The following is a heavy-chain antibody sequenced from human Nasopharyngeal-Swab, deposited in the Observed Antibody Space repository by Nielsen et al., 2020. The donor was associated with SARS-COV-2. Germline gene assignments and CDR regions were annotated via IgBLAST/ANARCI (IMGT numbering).Heavy chain of an antibody. D-gene: IGHD3-10*01. CDR2: ISGSGGST. V-gene: IGHV3-23*01. CDR1: GFTFSSYA. CDR3: AKDYGSGSHYRLNWFDP. Sequence: GESLRLSCAASGFTFSSYAMSWVRQAPGKGLEWVSAISGSGGSTYYADSVKGRFTISRDNSKNTLYLQMNSLRAEDTAVYYCAKDYGSGSHYRLNWFDPWGQGTLVTVSS. J-gene: IGHJ5*02.